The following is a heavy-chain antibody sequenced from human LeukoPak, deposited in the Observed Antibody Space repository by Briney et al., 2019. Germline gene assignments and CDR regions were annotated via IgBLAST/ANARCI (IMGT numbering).Heavy chain of an antibody. CDR3: AKDIVQWLVAGPGGAFDI. CDR2: ISYGGSNK. D-gene: IGHD6-19*01. CDR1: GFTFSSYG. V-gene: IGHV3-30*18. Sequence: GRSLRLSCAASGFTFSSYGMHWVRQAPGKGLEWVAVISYGGSNKYYADSVKGRFTISRDNYKNTLYLQMNSLRAEHTAVYYCAKDIVQWLVAGPGGAFDIWGKGTMVTVSS. J-gene: IGHJ3*02.